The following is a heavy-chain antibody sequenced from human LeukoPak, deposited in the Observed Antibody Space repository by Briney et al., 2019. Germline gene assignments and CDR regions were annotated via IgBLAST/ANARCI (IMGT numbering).Heavy chain of an antibody. V-gene: IGHV3-7*01. J-gene: IGHJ6*03. CDR3: ARVRLGPRLPYSSIVGYYYYYMDV. CDR2: IKNDGSEK. D-gene: IGHD6-19*01. CDR1: GFSFSSYW. Sequence: GGSLRLSCAASGFSFSSYWMSWVRQAPGKGLEWVANIKNDGSEKYYVDSMKGRFTISRDNANYSLYLQMNSLRAEDTAVYYCARVRLGPRLPYSSIVGYYYYYMDVWGKGTTVTVSS.